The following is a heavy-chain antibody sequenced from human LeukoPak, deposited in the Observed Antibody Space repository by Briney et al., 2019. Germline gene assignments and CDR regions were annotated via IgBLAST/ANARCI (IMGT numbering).Heavy chain of an antibody. CDR3: AKNPDIYCSSTSCYLDY. Sequence: GGSLRLSCAASGFTFSSYAMSWVRQAPGKGLEWVSAISGSGGSTYYADSVKGRFTISRDNSKSTLYLQMNSLRAEDTAVYYCAKNPDIYCSSTSCYLDYWGQGTLVTVSS. V-gene: IGHV3-23*01. D-gene: IGHD2-2*01. CDR1: GFTFSSYA. J-gene: IGHJ4*02. CDR2: ISGSGGST.